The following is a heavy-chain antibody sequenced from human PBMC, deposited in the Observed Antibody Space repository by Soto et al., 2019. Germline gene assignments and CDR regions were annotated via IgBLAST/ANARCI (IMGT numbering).Heavy chain of an antibody. CDR3: AKTLAAAGSFDY. CDR1: GFTFSSYA. CDR2: ISGSGGNT. Sequence: GGSLRLSCAASGFTFSSYALSWVRQAPGKGLEWVSAISGSGGNTYYADSVKGRFTISRDNSKNTLFLQMNSLRAEDTAVYYCAKTLAAAGSFDYWGQGTLVTVSS. D-gene: IGHD6-13*01. V-gene: IGHV3-23*01. J-gene: IGHJ4*02.